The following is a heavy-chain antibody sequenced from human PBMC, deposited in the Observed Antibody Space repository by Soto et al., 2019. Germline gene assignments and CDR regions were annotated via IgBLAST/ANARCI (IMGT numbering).Heavy chain of an antibody. Sequence: PSETLSLTCAVYGGSFSGYYWFWIRQPPGKGLEWIGEINHSGSTNYNPSLKSRVTISVDTSKNQLSLNLNSVTAADTAVYYCARSGWGFDSSGPVYWGQGTLVTVSS. V-gene: IGHV4-34*01. CDR1: GGSFSGYY. CDR3: ARSGWGFDSSGPVY. D-gene: IGHD3-22*01. J-gene: IGHJ4*02. CDR2: INHSGST.